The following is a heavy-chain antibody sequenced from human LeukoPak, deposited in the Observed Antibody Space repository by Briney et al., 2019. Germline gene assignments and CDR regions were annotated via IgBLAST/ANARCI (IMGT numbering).Heavy chain of an antibody. CDR3: AKAPGLYYYGMDV. V-gene: IGHV3-23*01. CDR2: ISGSGGST. J-gene: IGHJ6*02. CDR1: GFTFSSYA. Sequence: GGSLRLSCAASGFTFSSYAMSWVRQAPGKGLEWVSAISGSGGSTYYADSVKGRFTIPRDNSKNTLYLQMNSLRAEDTAVYYCAKAPGLYYYGMDVWGQGTTVTVSS.